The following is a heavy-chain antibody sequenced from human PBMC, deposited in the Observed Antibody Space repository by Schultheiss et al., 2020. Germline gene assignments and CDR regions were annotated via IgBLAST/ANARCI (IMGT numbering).Heavy chain of an antibody. J-gene: IGHJ5*02. V-gene: IGHV3-23*01. CDR3: ARGDYYDSSGYYSFNWFDP. Sequence: GESLKISCAASGFAVSDSYMSWVRQAAGKGLEWVSAISGSGGSTYYADSVKGRFTISRDNSKNTLYLQMNSLRAEDTAVYYCARGDYYDSSGYYSFNWFDPWGQGTLVTVSS. CDR2: ISGSGGST. D-gene: IGHD3-22*01. CDR1: GFAVSDSY.